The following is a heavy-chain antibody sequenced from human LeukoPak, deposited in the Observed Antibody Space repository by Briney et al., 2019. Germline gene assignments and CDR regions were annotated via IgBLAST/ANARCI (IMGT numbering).Heavy chain of an antibody. CDR2: IIPIFGTA. Sequence: AASVKVSCKASGGTFSSYAISWVRQAPGQGLEWMGGIIPIFGTANYAQKFQGRVTITADESTSTAYMELSSLRSEDTAVYYCARDLSGYFDYWGQGTLVTVSS. J-gene: IGHJ4*02. D-gene: IGHD1-26*01. CDR3: ARDLSGYFDY. CDR1: GGTFSSYA. V-gene: IGHV1-69*13.